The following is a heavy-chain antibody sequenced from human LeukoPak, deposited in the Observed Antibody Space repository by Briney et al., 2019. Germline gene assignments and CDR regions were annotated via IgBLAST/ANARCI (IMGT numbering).Heavy chain of an antibody. V-gene: IGHV1-69*13. CDR1: RWTFRCYA. D-gene: IGHD6-19*01. CDR2: IIPIFWTA. Sequence: VQVSFQGSRWTFRCYAISWVRQAPGRGGEWMGGIIPIFWTANIAHKFPGGVTITADKSTSTAYMELSSLRSEDTAVYYCAGLRGTPQGIAVAGAYWYFDLWGRGTLVTVSS. CDR3: AGLRGTPQGIAVAGAYWYFDL. J-gene: IGHJ2*01.